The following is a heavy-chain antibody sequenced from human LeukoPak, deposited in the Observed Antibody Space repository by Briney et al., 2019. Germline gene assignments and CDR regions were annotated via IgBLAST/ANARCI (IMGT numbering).Heavy chain of an antibody. Sequence: GGSLQISCKASGCSFTSYWISWVRQLPGKGLEWMGIIYPGDSDNRHNPSFKGQGTISVDKSISTAYLQWSSLKASDTAMYYCASGRLRRTRDAFDIWGQGTMVTVSS. CDR3: ASGRLRRTRDAFDI. V-gene: IGHV5-51*01. D-gene: IGHD4-17*01. J-gene: IGHJ3*02. CDR1: GCSFTSYW. CDR2: IYPGDSDN.